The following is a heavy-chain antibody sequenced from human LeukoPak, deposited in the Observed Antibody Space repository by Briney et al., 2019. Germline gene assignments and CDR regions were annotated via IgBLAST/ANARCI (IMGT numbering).Heavy chain of an antibody. CDR3: ASATAGNTSPFDY. CDR1: GFTFSDYY. Sequence: GGSLRLSCAASGFTFSDYYMSWIRQAPGKGLEWVSYISSSGSTIYYADSVKGRFTISRDNAKNSLYLQMNSLRAEDTAVYYCASATAGNTSPFDYWGQGTLVTVSS. V-gene: IGHV3-11*04. D-gene: IGHD1-14*01. J-gene: IGHJ4*02. CDR2: ISSSGSTI.